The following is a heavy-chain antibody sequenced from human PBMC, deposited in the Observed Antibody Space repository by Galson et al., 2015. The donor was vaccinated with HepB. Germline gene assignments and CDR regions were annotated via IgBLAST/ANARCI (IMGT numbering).Heavy chain of an antibody. CDR2: IIPILGTA. Sequence: SVKVSCKASGYTFTDYGISWVRQAPGQGLEWMGGIIPILGTANYAQKFQGRVTITADESTSTAYMELSSLRSEDTAVYYCARYYYASGGNWFDPWGQGTPVTVSS. CDR3: ARYYYASGGNWFDP. V-gene: IGHV1-69*13. J-gene: IGHJ5*02. D-gene: IGHD3-10*01. CDR1: GYTFTDYG.